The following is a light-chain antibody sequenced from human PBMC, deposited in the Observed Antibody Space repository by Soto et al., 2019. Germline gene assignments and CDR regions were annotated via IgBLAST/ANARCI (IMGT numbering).Light chain of an antibody. CDR3: QQYNSDSRT. V-gene: IGKV1-5*01. J-gene: IGKJ1*01. CDR2: DAS. Sequence: DIQVTQSPSTLSASVGDRVTITCRASQSISTWLAWYQQKPGKVPRLLIYDASTLEGGVPSRFSGSGSGTEFSLTISSLQPADFATYYCQQYNSDSRTFGQGTKVDI. CDR1: QSISTW.